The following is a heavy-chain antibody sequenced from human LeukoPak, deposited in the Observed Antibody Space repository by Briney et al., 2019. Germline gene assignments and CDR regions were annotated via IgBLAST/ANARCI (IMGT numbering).Heavy chain of an antibody. CDR1: GFTFSSYA. J-gene: IGHJ4*02. D-gene: IGHD3-16*01. V-gene: IGHV3-23*01. CDR3: ARERDRGMTSPYFDS. CDR2: ISGSGGST. Sequence: GGSLRLSCAASGFTFSSYAMSWVRQAPGKGLEWVSAISGSGGSTYYADSVKGRFTISRDNSKNTLYLQMNSLRAEDTAVYYCARERDRGMTSPYFDSWGQGTLATVSS.